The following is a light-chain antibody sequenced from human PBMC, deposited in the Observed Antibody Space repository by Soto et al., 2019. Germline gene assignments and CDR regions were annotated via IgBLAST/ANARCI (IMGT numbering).Light chain of an antibody. CDR3: QQDNSYSLT. J-gene: IGKJ1*01. CDR1: QGISSN. V-gene: IGKV1-8*01. CDR2: AAS. Sequence: AIRMTQFPSSLSAATGDRVNFPGRASQGISSNLAWYQQKPGNAPKLLIYAASTLQSGVPSRFSGSGSGTEFTLTISSLQPDDFATYYCQQDNSYSLTFGQGTKVDNK.